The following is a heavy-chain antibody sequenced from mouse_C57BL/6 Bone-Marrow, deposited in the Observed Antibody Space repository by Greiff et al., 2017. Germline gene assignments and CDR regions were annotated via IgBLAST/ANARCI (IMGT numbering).Heavy chain of an antibody. Sequence: QVQLQQPGAELVKPGASVKLSCKASGYTFTSYWMHWVKQRPGQGLEWIGMIHPNSGSTNYNEKFKSKATLTVDKSSSTAYMQLSSLTSEDSAVYYCARRRGKRGYFDVWGTGTTVTVSS. CDR3: ARRRGKRGYFDV. J-gene: IGHJ1*03. V-gene: IGHV1-64*01. CDR1: GYTFTSYW. CDR2: IHPNSGST.